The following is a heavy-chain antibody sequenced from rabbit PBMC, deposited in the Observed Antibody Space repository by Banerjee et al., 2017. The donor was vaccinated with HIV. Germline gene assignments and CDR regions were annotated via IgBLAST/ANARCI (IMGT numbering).Heavy chain of an antibody. D-gene: IGHD1-1*01. CDR1: GFSFSNKYV. J-gene: IGHJ4*01. Sequence: QEQLEESGGDLVKPEGSLTLTCTASGFSFSNKYVMCWVRQAPGKGLEWIACINTTSGNTVYASWAKGRFTVSRTSSTTVALQVTSVTAADTATYFCARAYGSASGYDLWGPGTLVTVS. CDR3: ARAYGSASGYDL. V-gene: IGHV1S45*01. CDR2: INTTSGNT.